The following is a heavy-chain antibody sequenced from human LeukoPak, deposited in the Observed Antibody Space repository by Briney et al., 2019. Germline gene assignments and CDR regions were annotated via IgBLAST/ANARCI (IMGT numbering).Heavy chain of an antibody. CDR2: ISSSSSYI. D-gene: IGHD4-17*01. Sequence: GGSLRLSCAASGITFTSSSMTWVRQAPGKGLEWVSSISSSSSYIYFADSLKGRFTISRDNAKNSLYLQMNSLRAEGTAVYYCARADTTGGYYFDYWGQGTLVTVSS. CDR3: ARADTTGGYYFDY. V-gene: IGHV3-21*01. CDR1: GITFTSSS. J-gene: IGHJ4*02.